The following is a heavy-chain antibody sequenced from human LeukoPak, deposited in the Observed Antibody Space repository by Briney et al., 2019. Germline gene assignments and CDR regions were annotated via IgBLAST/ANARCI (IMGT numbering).Heavy chain of an antibody. CDR2: IYFSGMT. CDR3: ASLNYGYSAPFFDY. Sequence: SETLSLTCNVSGASISDRRYYWAWIRQPPGKGLEWIAHIYFSGMTFSNPSLTSRVSILVDTSKNHFSLQLSSLTAADTAVYFCASLNYGYSAPFFDYWGQGSLVTVSS. V-gene: IGHV4-39*02. D-gene: IGHD4-17*01. CDR1: GASISDRRYY. J-gene: IGHJ4*02.